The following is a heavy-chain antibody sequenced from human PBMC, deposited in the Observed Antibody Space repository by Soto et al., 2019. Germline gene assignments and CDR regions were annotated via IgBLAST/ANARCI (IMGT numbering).Heavy chain of an antibody. CDR3: AKDGLGIRYYIWGSYRQYYFDY. CDR1: GFTFSSYG. Sequence: GGSLRLSCAASGFTFSSYGMHWVRQAPGKGLEGVAVISYDGSNKYYADSVKGRFTISRDNSKNTLYLQMNSLRAEDTAVYYCAKDGLGIRYYIWGSYRQYYFDYWGQGTLVTVSS. J-gene: IGHJ4*02. CDR2: ISYDGSNK. D-gene: IGHD3-16*02. V-gene: IGHV3-30*18.